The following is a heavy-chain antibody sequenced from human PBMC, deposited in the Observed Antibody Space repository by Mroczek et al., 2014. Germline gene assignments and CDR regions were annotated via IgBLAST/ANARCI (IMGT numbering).Heavy chain of an antibody. CDR3: ARGVKTYYYDSSGYTMGHYFDY. Sequence: QVQLVESGPGLVKPSQTLSLTCTVSGGSISSGSYYWSWIRQPAGKGLEWIGRIYTSGSTNYNPSLKSRVTMSVDTSKNQFSLKLSSVTAADTAVYYCARGVKTYYYDSSGYTMGHYFDYVGPGNPGHPSPQ. V-gene: IGHV4-61*02. D-gene: IGHD3-22*01. J-gene: IGHJ4*02. CDR1: GGSISSGSYY. CDR2: IYTSGST.